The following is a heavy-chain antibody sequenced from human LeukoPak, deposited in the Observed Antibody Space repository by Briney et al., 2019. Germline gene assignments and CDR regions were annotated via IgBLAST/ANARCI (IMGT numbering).Heavy chain of an antibody. V-gene: IGHV4-4*07. CDR3: ARGPRWIFGVVNYPLDV. CDR2: IYTSGST. J-gene: IGHJ6*04. D-gene: IGHD3-3*01. CDR1: GGSISSYY. Sequence: PSETLSLTCTVSGGSISSYYWSWIRQPAGKGLEWIGRIYTSGSTNYNPSLKSRVTMSVDTSKNQFSLKLSSVTAADTAVYYCARGPRWIFGVVNYPLDVWGKGTTVTVSS.